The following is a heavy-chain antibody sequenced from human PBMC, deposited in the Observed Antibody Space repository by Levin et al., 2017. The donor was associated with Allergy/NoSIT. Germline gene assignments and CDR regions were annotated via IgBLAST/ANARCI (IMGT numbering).Heavy chain of an antibody. CDR1: GGSISSGGYY. V-gene: IGHV4-31*03. CDR2: IYYSGST. CDR3: AGGYFDWLNAFDI. Sequence: LRLSCTVSGGSISSGGYYWSWIRQHPGTGLEWIGYIYYSGSTYYNPSLKSRVTISVDTSKNQFSLKLSSVTAADTAVYYCAGGYFDWLNAFDIWGQGTMVTVSS. J-gene: IGHJ3*02. D-gene: IGHD3-9*01.